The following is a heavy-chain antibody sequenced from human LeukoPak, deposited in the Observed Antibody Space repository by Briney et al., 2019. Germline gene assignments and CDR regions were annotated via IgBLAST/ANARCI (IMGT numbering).Heavy chain of an antibody. CDR3: ARDRAMPGVKSYYHGMDV. D-gene: IGHD2-2*01. Sequence: PGRSLRLSCAASGFTFSSYGMHWVRQAPCKGQEWVAVIWYDGSNKYYADSVKGRFTISRDNSKNTLYLQMNSLRAEDTAVYYCARDRAMPGVKSYYHGMDVWGQGTTVTVSS. V-gene: IGHV3-33*01. J-gene: IGHJ6*02. CDR2: IWYDGSNK. CDR1: GFTFSSYG.